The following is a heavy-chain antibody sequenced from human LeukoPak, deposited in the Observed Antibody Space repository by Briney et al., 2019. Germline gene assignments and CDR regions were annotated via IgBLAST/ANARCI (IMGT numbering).Heavy chain of an antibody. CDR2: ISGSGGST. V-gene: IGHV3-23*01. Sequence: HTGGSLRLSCAASGSTFSSYAMSWVRQAPGKGLEWVSAISGSGGSTCYADSVKGRFTISRDNSKNTLYLQMNSLRAEDTAVYYCAKDITLLGYCSGGSCYTYNWFDPWGQGTLVTVSS. D-gene: IGHD2-15*01. CDR3: AKDITLLGYCSGGSCYTYNWFDP. CDR1: GSTFSSYA. J-gene: IGHJ5*02.